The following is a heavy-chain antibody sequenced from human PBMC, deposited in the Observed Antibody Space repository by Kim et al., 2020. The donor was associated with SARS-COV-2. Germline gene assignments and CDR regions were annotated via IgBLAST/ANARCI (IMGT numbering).Heavy chain of an antibody. D-gene: IGHD3-16*02. V-gene: IGHV3-11*05. J-gene: IGHJ6*02. CDR3: ARAGYDYVWGSYRDYYYYYGMYV. CDR1: GFTFSDYY. Sequence: GGSLRLSCAASGFTFSDYYMSWIRQAPGKGLEWVSYISSSSSYTNYADSVKGRFTISRDNAKNSLYLQMNSLRAEDTAAYYCARAGYDYVWGSYRDYYYYYGMYVWGQGTTVTVSS. CDR2: ISSSSSYT.